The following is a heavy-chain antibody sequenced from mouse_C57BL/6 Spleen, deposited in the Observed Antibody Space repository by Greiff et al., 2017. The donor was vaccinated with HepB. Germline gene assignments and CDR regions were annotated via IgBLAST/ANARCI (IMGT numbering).Heavy chain of an antibody. V-gene: IGHV5-17*01. CDR1: GFTFRDYG. Sequence: EVMLVESGGGLVKPGGSLKLSCAASGFTFRDYGMHWVRQAPEKGLEWVAYISSGSSTIYYADTVKGRFTISRDNAKNTPFLQMTSLRSEDTAMYYCAKGPNYYGSSSFDYWGQGTTLTVSS. D-gene: IGHD1-1*01. CDR2: ISSGSSTI. J-gene: IGHJ2*01. CDR3: AKGPNYYGSSSFDY.